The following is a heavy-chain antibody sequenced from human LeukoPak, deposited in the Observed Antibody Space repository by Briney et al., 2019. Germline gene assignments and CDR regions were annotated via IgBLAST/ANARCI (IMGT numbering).Heavy chain of an antibody. V-gene: IGHV3-30*01. CDR1: GFTFSSYA. Sequence: LGGSLRLSCAASGFTFSSYAMHWVRQAPGKGLEWVAVISYDGSNKYYADSVKGRFTISRDNSKNTLYLQMNSLRAEDTAVYYCARAGGRIAARLEVDYWGQGTLVTVSS. CDR3: ARAGGRIAARLEVDY. CDR2: ISYDGSNK. D-gene: IGHD6-6*01. J-gene: IGHJ4*02.